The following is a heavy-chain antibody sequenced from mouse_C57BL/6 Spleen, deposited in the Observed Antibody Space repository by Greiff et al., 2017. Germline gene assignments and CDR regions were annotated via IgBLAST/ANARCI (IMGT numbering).Heavy chain of an antibody. V-gene: IGHV2-9-1*01. CDR1: GFSLTSYA. CDR2: IWTGGGT. Sequence: QVQLQESGPGLVAPSQSLSITCTVSGFSLTSYAISWVRQPPGKGLEWLGVIWTGGGTNYNSALKSRLSISKDNSKSQVFLKMNSLQTDDTARYYCARSTVVATPLKFDVWGTGTTVTVSS. CDR3: ARSTVVATPLKFDV. J-gene: IGHJ1*03. D-gene: IGHD1-1*01.